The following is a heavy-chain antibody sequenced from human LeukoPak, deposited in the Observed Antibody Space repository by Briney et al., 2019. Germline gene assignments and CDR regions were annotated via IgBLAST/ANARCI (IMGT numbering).Heavy chain of an antibody. CDR2: IIPIFGTA. J-gene: IGHJ3*02. Sequence: ASVKVSCKASGGTFSSYAISWVRQAPGQGLEWMGGIIPIFGTANYAQKFQGRVTITADESTSTAYMELSSLRSEDTAVYYCARGSGDYYDSGGYSADAFDIWGQGTMVTVSS. D-gene: IGHD3-22*01. V-gene: IGHV1-69*01. CDR1: GGTFSSYA. CDR3: ARGSGDYYDSGGYSADAFDI.